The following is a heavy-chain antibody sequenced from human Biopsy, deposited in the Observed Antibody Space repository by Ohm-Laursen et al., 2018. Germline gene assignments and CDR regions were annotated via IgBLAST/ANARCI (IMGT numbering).Heavy chain of an antibody. V-gene: IGHV3-21*01. CDR3: ARVRLVRKIISQPGDY. Sequence: SLRLSCAASGFTVSYAYMSWVRQAPGKGLEWVSSISSSTSYIYYADSVKGRFTVSRDNAKNSLYLQMNSLRAEDTAVYYCARVRLVRKIISQPGDYWGQGTLVTVSS. CDR1: GFTVSYAY. D-gene: IGHD3-10*01. CDR2: ISSSTSYI. J-gene: IGHJ4*02.